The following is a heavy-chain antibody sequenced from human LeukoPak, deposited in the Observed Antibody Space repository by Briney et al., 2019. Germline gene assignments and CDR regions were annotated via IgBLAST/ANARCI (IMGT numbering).Heavy chain of an antibody. CDR1: GFTFSNYA. Sequence: GGSLRLSCAASGFTFSNYAMSWVRQAPGKGLEWVGRIQSKTDSGTTDYAAPVKGRFTISRDDSKNTLYLQMNSLKTDDTAVYYCTTELYCGGDCYPGAWGQGTLVTVSS. CDR3: TTELYCGGDCYPGA. J-gene: IGHJ5*02. V-gene: IGHV3-15*01. CDR2: IQSKTDSGTT. D-gene: IGHD2-21*02.